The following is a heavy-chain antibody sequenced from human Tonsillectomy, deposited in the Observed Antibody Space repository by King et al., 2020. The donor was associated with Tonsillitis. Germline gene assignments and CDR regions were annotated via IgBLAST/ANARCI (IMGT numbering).Heavy chain of an antibody. CDR2: ISGSGGST. D-gene: IGHD3-10*02. CDR1: GFTFSSYA. J-gene: IGHJ3*02. CDR3: AKDWSVAYYYVREDAFDI. Sequence: VQLVESGGGLVQPGGSLRLSCAASGFTFSSYAMSWVRQAPGKGLEWVSAISGSGGSTYYAYSVKGRFTISRDNSKNTLYLQMNSLRAEDTAVYYCAKDWSVAYYYVREDAFDIWGQGTMVTVSS. V-gene: IGHV3-23*04.